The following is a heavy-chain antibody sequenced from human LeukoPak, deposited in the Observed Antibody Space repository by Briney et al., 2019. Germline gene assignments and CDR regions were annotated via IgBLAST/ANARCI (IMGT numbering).Heavy chain of an antibody. CDR2: IKQDGSEK. D-gene: IGHD1-26*01. CDR1: RFTFSSYW. J-gene: IGHJ4*02. Sequence: GGSLRLSCEASRFTFSSYWMSWVRQAPGEGMEWVANIKQDGSEKYSVDSVNGRFTISRDNAKNSLYLQMNSLRAEDTAVYYCARVPGELLFDYWGQGTLVTVSS. CDR3: ARVPGELLFDY. V-gene: IGHV3-7*01.